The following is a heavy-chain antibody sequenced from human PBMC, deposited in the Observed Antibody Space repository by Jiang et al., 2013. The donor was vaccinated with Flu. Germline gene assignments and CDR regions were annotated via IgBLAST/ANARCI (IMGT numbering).Heavy chain of an antibody. J-gene: IGHJ6*02. Sequence: SGPGLVKAAQTLSLTCTVSGGSISSDDYYWSWIRQPPGEGLEWIGYIFHSGSTHCNPSLKSRITMSVETSKNQFSLKLTSVTAADTAVYYCARDALGYYTDYGLDVWGQG. CDR1: GGSISSDDYY. CDR3: ARDALGYYTDYGLDV. V-gene: IGHV4-30-4*08. CDR2: IFHSGST. D-gene: IGHD3-22*01.